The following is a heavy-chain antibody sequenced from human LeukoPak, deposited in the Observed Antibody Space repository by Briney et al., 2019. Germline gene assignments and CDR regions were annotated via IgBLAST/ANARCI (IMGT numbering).Heavy chain of an antibody. CDR1: GYTFTSYG. Sequence: ASVKVSCKASGYTFTSYGISWVRQAPGQGLEWMGWISAYNGNTNYAQKLQGRVTVTPDTSTSTAYMELRSLRSDDTAGYYCARDLIVVVAADNAFDIWGQGTMATVSS. CDR3: ARDLIVVVAADNAFDI. J-gene: IGHJ3*02. D-gene: IGHD2-21*02. CDR2: ISAYNGNT. V-gene: IGHV1-18*01.